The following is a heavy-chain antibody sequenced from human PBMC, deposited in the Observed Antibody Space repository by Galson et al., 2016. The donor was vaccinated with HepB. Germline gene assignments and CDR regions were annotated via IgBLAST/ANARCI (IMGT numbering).Heavy chain of an antibody. CDR1: GFTFSNYW. D-gene: IGHD4-23*01. Sequence: SLRLSCAASGFTFSNYWMHWVRQAPGKGLVWVSHITIDGSTTTYADSVKGRFTISRDNAKNMLYLQMNSLRAEDTAVYYCARDLWRGGRIDYWGQGTLVTVSS. J-gene: IGHJ4*02. V-gene: IGHV3-74*01. CDR3: ARDLWRGGRIDY. CDR2: ITIDGSTT.